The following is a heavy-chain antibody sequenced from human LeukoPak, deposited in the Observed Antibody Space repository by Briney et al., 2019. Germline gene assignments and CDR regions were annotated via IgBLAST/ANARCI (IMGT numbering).Heavy chain of an antibody. CDR1: GFTFSSYW. CDR3: ARDFYNLFDY. CDR2: IKQDGSEK. D-gene: IGHD1-1*01. J-gene: IGHJ4*02. V-gene: IGHV3-7*01. Sequence: PGGSLILSCAASGFTFSSYWMTWVRQAPGKGLEWVANIKQDGSEKYYVDSVKGRFTISRDNAKNSLYLQMNSLRAEDTAAYYCARDFYNLFDYCGQGTLLTVSS.